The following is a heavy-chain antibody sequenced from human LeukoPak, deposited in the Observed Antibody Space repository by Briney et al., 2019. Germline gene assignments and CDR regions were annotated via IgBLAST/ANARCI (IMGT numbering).Heavy chain of an antibody. V-gene: IGHV1-46*01. D-gene: IGHD2-2*01. Sequence: ASVKVSCKASGYTFTGYYMHWVRQAPGQGLEWMGIINPSGGSTSYAQKFQGRVTMTRDMSTSTVYMELSSLRSEDTAVYYCARTRVVPAVFYWYFDLWGRGTLVTVSS. CDR2: INPSGGST. J-gene: IGHJ2*01. CDR1: GYTFTGYY. CDR3: ARTRVVPAVFYWYFDL.